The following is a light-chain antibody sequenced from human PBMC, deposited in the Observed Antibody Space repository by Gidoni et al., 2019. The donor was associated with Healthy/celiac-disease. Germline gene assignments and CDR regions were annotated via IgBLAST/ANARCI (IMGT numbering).Light chain of an antibody. CDR1: SSDVGGYNY. CDR2: DVS. J-gene: IGLJ2*01. Sequence: QSALTQPASVSGSPGQSITISCPGTSSDVGGYNYVSWYQQHPGKAPKLMIYDVSNRPSGVSNRFSGSKSGNTASLTISGLQVEDEADYYCSSYTSSSTAVFGGGTKRTVL. V-gene: IGLV2-14*03. CDR3: SSYTSSSTAV.